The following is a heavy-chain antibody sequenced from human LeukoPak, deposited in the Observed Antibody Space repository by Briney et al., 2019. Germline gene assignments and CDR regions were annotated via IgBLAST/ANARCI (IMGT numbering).Heavy chain of an antibody. D-gene: IGHD6-19*01. CDR1: GFTFSSYA. CDR3: AKATEWLVPNWFDP. J-gene: IGHJ5*02. CDR2: ISGSGGST. V-gene: IGHV3-23*01. Sequence: PGASLRLSCAASGFTFSSYAMSWVRQAPGNGLEWVSAISGSGGSTYYADSVKGRFTISRDNSKNTLYLQMNSLRAEDTAVYYCAKATEWLVPNWFDPWGQGTLVTVSS.